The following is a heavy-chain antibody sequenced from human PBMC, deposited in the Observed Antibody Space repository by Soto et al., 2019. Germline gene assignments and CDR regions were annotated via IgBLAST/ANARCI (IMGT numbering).Heavy chain of an antibody. CDR3: ARTYGSGDYFVPFEY. V-gene: IGHV1-18*01. J-gene: IGHJ4*02. D-gene: IGHD3-10*01. CDR1: GYMFNTYG. CDR2: ISVYNGNI. Sequence: QVQLLQSGAEVKKPGASVKVSCKASGYMFNTYGITWVRQAPGQGLEWMGWISVYNGNIDYAQKFEGRVTMTTDTSTSTAYMELKGLTSDDTAVYYCARTYGSGDYFVPFEYWGQGTPVSVSS.